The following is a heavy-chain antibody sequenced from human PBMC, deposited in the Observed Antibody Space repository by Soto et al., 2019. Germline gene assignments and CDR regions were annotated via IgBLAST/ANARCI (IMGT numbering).Heavy chain of an antibody. CDR1: GGSISSGGYY. D-gene: IGHD3-22*01. V-gene: IGHV4-31*03. Sequence: SETLSLTCSVSGGSISSGGYYWSWIRQHPGKGLEWIGYIYYSGSTYYNPSLKSRVTISVHTSKTQFPLKLSSVTAADPAAYYSARLLSPDYYDSSAFQNPHFDYWGQGPLVPLSS. CDR2: IYYSGST. CDR3: ARLLSPDYYDSSAFQNPHFDY. J-gene: IGHJ4*02.